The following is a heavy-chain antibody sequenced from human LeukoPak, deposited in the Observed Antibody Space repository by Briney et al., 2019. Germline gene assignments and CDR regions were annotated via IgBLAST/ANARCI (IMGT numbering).Heavy chain of an antibody. CDR2: IRTSAEGADYA. J-gene: IGHJ4*02. D-gene: IGHD3-9*01. V-gene: IGHV3-48*02. CDR3: ASDQRYAFDY. CDR1: GFRFSDYP. Sequence: GGSLILSCATSGFRFSDYPMNWVRQAPGKGLEWVSNIRTSAEGADYAYYADSVKGRVTISRDDAKSTLYLHMNSLRDDDTAVYYCASDQRYAFDYWGQGILVTVSS.